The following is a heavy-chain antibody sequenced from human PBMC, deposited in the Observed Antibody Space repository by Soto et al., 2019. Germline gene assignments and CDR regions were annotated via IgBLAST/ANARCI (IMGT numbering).Heavy chain of an antibody. CDR3: ARDNWNSY. Sequence: EVQLVESGGGLDQPGGSVRLSCAASGFTFSSYWMHWVRQAPGKGLMWVSRIHNDGSTTRYADSVKGRFTISRDNAKNTLYLQMSSLRVEDTAVYYCARDNWNSYWGQGTLVTVSS. V-gene: IGHV3-74*01. D-gene: IGHD1-7*01. CDR2: IHNDGSTT. CDR1: GFTFSSYW. J-gene: IGHJ4*01.